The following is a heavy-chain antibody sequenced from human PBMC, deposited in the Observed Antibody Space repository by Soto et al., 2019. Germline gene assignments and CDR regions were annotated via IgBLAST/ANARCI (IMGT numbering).Heavy chain of an antibody. CDR3: ARKEGYYDSSRGYYGMDV. CDR1: GGSFSGYY. D-gene: IGHD3-22*01. J-gene: IGHJ6*02. V-gene: IGHV4-34*01. CDR2: INHSGST. Sequence: SETLSLTCAVYGGSFSGYYWSWIRQPPGKGLEWIGKINHSGSTNYNPSLKSRVTISVDTSKNQFSLKLSSVTAADTAVYYCARKEGYYDSSRGYYGMDVWGQGTTVTVSS.